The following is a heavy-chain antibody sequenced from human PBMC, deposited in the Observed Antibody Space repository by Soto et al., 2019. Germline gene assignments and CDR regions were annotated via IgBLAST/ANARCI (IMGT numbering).Heavy chain of an antibody. D-gene: IGHD6-13*01. CDR1: GFTFSSYG. V-gene: IGHV3-30*18. J-gene: IGHJ5*02. Sequence: GGSLRLSCAASGFTFSSYGMHWVRQAPGKGLEWVAVISYDGSNKYYADSVKGRFTISRDNSKNTLYLQMNSLRAEDTAVYYCAKDSGFIAAAHWIDPWGQGTLVTVSS. CDR2: ISYDGSNK. CDR3: AKDSGFIAAAHWIDP.